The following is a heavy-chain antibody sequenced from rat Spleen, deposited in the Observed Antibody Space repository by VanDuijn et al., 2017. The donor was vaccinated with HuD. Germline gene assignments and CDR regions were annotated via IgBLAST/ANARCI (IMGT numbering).Heavy chain of an antibody. CDR2: INYDGRST. CDR1: GFIFSDYY. CDR3: ARHNSGYGVMDA. J-gene: IGHJ4*01. D-gene: IGHD4-3*01. V-gene: IGHV5-29*01. Sequence: EVQLVESGGGLVKPGRSLKLSCAASGFIFSDYYVAWVRQAPTKGLEWVATINYDGRSTFYRDSVRARFTLSRDNAKSTLYLQVDSLKSEDTATYYCARHNSGYGVMDAWGQGASVTVSS.